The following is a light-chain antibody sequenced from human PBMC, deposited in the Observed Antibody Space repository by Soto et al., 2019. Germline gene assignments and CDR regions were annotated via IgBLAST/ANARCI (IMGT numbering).Light chain of an antibody. Sequence: QSALTQPASVSGSPGQSITISCTGTSSDVGGYNYVSWYQQHPGKAPKLMIYDVSNRPSGVSDRFSGSKSGYTASLTISGVQAEDEADYYCSSYTSSNTLLFGGGTKLTVL. CDR2: DVS. J-gene: IGLJ2*01. V-gene: IGLV2-14*01. CDR3: SSYTSSNTLL. CDR1: SSDVGGYNY.